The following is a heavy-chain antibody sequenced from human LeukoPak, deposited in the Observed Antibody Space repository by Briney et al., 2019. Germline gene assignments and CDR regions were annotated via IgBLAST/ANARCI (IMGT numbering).Heavy chain of an antibody. CDR2: INPSGGST. J-gene: IGHJ4*02. D-gene: IGHD4-17*01. CDR3: ARDKRMRGVTTALDY. Sequence: ASVKVSCKASGYTFTSYDINWVRQATGQGLEWMGIINPSGGSTSYAQKFQGRVTMTRDTSTSTVYMELSSLRSEDTAVYYCARDKRMRGVTTALDYWGQGTLVTVSS. V-gene: IGHV1-46*01. CDR1: GYTFTSYD.